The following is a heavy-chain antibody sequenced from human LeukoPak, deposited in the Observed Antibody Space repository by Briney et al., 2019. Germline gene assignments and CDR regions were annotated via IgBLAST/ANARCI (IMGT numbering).Heavy chain of an antibody. CDR1: GYTFTGYY. D-gene: IGHD3-22*01. Sequence: ASVKVSCKASGYTFTGYYMHWVRQAPGQGLEWMGWINPDSGGTNYAQQFQGRVTMTRDTSISTAYMDLSRLTSDDTGVYYCARRMAESYYDSSGYPSLGYWGQGTLVTVSS. V-gene: IGHV1-2*02. CDR3: ARRMAESYYDSSGYPSLGY. CDR2: INPDSGGT. J-gene: IGHJ4*02.